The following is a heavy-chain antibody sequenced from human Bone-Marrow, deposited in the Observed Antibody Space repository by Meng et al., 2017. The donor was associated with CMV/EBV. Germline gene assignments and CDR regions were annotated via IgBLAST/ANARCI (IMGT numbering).Heavy chain of an antibody. CDR3: TTDGQQLALSYYGMDV. Sequence: GESLKISCAASGFTSSNAWMSWVRQAPGKGLEWVGRIKSKTDGGTTDYAAPVKGRFTISRDDSKNTLYLQMNSLKTEDTAVYYCTTDGQQLALSYYGMDVWGQGTTVTVSS. D-gene: IGHD6-13*01. V-gene: IGHV3-15*01. CDR1: GFTSSNAW. CDR2: IKSKTDGGTT. J-gene: IGHJ6*02.